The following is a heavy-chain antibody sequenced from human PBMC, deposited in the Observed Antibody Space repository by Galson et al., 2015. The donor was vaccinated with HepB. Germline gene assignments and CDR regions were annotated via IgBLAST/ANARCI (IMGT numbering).Heavy chain of an antibody. Sequence: SLRLSCAASGFNFMTYSMHWVRQAPGKGLQWVAVISYSGTSQYYADSVKGRFTISRDNSKNTVYLEMNSLRAEDTALYFCAKEEAYSNSGIDSRFHHGMDVWGQGTTVTVAS. D-gene: IGHD4-11*01. CDR1: GFNFMTYS. J-gene: IGHJ6*02. V-gene: IGHV3-30*04. CDR3: AKEEAYSNSGIDSRFHHGMDV. CDR2: ISYSGTSQ.